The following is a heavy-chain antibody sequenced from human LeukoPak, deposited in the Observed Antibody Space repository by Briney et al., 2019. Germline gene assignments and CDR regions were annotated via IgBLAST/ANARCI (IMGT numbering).Heavy chain of an antibody. CDR2: IDTGTSTT. CDR3: AKASRRHCGSTVCYTLDY. Sequence: GGSLRLSCAASGFTFSTYSMNWVRQAPGKGLEWVSYIDTGTSTTYSADSVKGRFTISRDNTKNTLYLQMNSLRADDTAVYYCAKASRRHCGSTVCYTLDYWGQGTLVTVSS. CDR1: GFTFSTYS. V-gene: IGHV3-48*01. J-gene: IGHJ4*02. D-gene: IGHD2-2*02.